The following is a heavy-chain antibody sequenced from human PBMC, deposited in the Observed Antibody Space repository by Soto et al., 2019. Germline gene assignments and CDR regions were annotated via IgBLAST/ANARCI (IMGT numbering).Heavy chain of an antibody. J-gene: IGHJ6*02. D-gene: IGHD3-9*01. V-gene: IGHV1-2*04. CDR3: ARVYYDILTGQNPHYYYYGMDV. Sequence: ASVKVSCKASGYTFTGYYMHWVRQAPGQGLEWMGWINPNSGGTNYAQKFQGWVTMTGDTSISTAYMELSRLRSDDTAVYYCARVYYDILTGQNPHYYYYGMDVWGQGTTVTVSS. CDR1: GYTFTGYY. CDR2: INPNSGGT.